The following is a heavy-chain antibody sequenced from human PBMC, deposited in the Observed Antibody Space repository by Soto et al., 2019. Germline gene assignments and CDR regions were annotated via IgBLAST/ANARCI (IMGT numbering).Heavy chain of an antibody. CDR3: ARAAKSYGGNTGGFDY. Sequence: QVQLVQSGAEVKKPGSSVKVSCKASGDTFSSYTISWVRQAPGQGLQWMGRIIPILGIANYAQKFQGRVTITADKSTSTAYMELSSLRSEDTAVYYCARAAKSYGGNTGGFDYWGQGTLVTVSS. V-gene: IGHV1-69*02. CDR2: IIPILGIA. CDR1: GDTFSSYT. J-gene: IGHJ4*02. D-gene: IGHD2-15*01.